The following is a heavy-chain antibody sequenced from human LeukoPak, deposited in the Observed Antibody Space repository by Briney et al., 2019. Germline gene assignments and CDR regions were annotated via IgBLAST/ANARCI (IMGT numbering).Heavy chain of an antibody. CDR2: IRIKAYGGTT. D-gene: IGHD3-9*01. CDR1: GFTFGDYA. CDR3: TRAGLTYYDILTGYYFDY. J-gene: IGHJ4*02. V-gene: IGHV3-49*04. Sequence: GGSLRLSCTASGFTFGDYAMSWVRQAPGTGLEGVGFIRIKAYGGTTEYAASVKGRFTISRDDSKSIAYLQMNSLKTEDTAVYYCTRAGLTYYDILTGYYFDYWGQGTLVTVSS.